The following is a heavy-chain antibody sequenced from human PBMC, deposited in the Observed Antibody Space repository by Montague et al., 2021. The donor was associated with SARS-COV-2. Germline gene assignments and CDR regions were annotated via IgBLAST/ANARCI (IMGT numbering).Heavy chain of an antibody. D-gene: IGHD4-11*01. J-gene: IGHJ6*02. V-gene: IGHV4-59*08. CDR1: GASNSGYA. CDR3: ARHLRVTTVTSHMYHYAMDV. CDR2: IYYSGST. Sequence: SETLSLTCSGSGASNSGYAWSWIRQSPGQELEWIGYIYYSGSTNYNPSLTSRVTISVDTSKNQVSLKLTSVTAADTAVYYCARHLRVTTVTSHMYHYAMDVWGQGTTVTVSS.